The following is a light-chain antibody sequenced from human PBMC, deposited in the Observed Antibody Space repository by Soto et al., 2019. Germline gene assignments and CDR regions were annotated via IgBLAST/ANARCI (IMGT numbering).Light chain of an antibody. CDR1: QSLNGN. CDR2: GAS. V-gene: IGKV3-15*01. Sequence: EIVMTQSPATQSVSPGERATLSCRASQSLNGNLAWYQQKPGQGPRLLIYGASTRATGIPARFSGSGSGTEFTLTISSLQSEDFAVYHCQQYNKWPLTFGGGTKVEIK. J-gene: IGKJ4*01. CDR3: QQYNKWPLT.